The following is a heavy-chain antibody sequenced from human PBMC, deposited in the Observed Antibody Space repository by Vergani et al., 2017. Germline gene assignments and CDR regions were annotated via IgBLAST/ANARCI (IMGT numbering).Heavy chain of an antibody. D-gene: IGHD2-8*02. CDR1: GFTFSSYA. Sequence: QVQLVESGGGVVQPGRSLRLSCAASGFTFSSYAMHWVRQAPGKGLEWVAVISYDGSNKYYADSVKGRFTISRDNSKNTLYLQMNSLRAEDTAVYYCARDRTNIEDNDWWGYMDVWGKGTTVTVSS. CDR3: ARDRTNIEDNDWWGYMDV. CDR2: ISYDGSNK. V-gene: IGHV3-30-3*01. J-gene: IGHJ6*03.